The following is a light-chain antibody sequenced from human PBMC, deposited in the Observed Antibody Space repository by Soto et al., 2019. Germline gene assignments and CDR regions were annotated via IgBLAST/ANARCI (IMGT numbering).Light chain of an antibody. CDR2: GAS. J-gene: IGKJ1*01. Sequence: DIQLTQSPSFLSASVGDRVTITCRASQGISSYLAWYQQRPGKAPKLLMYGASTLQSGVPSRFSGSASGTTFTLTINNLQPEVFATYYCQQLNNFPRTFGQGTKVE. CDR1: QGISSY. V-gene: IGKV1-9*01. CDR3: QQLNNFPRT.